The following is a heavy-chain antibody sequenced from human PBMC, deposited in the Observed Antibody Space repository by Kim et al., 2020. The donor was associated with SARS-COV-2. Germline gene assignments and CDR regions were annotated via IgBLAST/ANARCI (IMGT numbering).Heavy chain of an antibody. CDR3: ARGGGKYNDYKDY. Sequence: ASVKVSCKVSGYTFTTNDISWVRQATGHGLEWMGWVRPDSGDTAYAQNFQGRVTMTRDTTISTVYMELSSLKSDDTAVYYCARGGGKYNDYKDYWGQGTLVTVSS. J-gene: IGHJ4*02. V-gene: IGHV1-8*01. CDR1: GYTFTTND. CDR2: VRPDSGDT. D-gene: IGHD1-1*01.